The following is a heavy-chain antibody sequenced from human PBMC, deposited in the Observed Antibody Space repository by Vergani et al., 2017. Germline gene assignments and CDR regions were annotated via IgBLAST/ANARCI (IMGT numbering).Heavy chain of an antibody. V-gene: IGHV4-39*01. CDR2: IYYSGSI. CDR1: GASIRSSNYY. CDR3: ARHSTVEWLVKLGWIDP. Sequence: QLQLQESGPGLVKPSATLSLPCSVSGASIRSSNYYWGWIRQPPGKGLEWIASIYYSGSIYYNPSLKSRVTISVDTSKIQFSLKLSSVTAADTAVYFCARHSTVEWLVKLGWIDPWGQGILVTVSS. J-gene: IGHJ5*02. D-gene: IGHD6-19*01.